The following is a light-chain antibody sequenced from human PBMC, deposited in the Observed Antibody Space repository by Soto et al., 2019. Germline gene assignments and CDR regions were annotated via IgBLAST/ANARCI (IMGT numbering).Light chain of an antibody. J-gene: IGLJ1*01. CDR2: EVN. V-gene: IGLV2-11*01. CDR1: SSDVGGYNY. Sequence: QAALTQPRSVSGSPGQSVTISCTRTSSDVGGYNYVYWFQQHPGKAPKLMISEVNNRPSGVSNRFSGSKSGASASLAISGLQSEEEADYFCAAWDDSLNGNVFGSGTKVTVL. CDR3: AAWDDSLNGNV.